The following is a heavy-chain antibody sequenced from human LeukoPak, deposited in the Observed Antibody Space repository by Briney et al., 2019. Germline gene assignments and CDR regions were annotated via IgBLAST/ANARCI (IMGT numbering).Heavy chain of an antibody. V-gene: IGHV3-48*01. CDR1: GFTFANYN. CDR2: ISSTSSTI. J-gene: IGHJ6*02. Sequence: PGRFLRLPCAASGFTFANYNFNWVRQAPGKGLEWVSYISSTSSTIYYADSMKGRFTISRDNAKNSLYLQMNSLRAEDTAVYYCARDPPHGMDVWGQRTTVTVSS. CDR3: ARDPPHGMDV.